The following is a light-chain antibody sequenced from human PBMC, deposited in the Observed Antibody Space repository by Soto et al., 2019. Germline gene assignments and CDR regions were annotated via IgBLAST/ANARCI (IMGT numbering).Light chain of an antibody. CDR2: SDN. Sequence: LTQPPSASGTPGQRVTIFCSGSSSNVGSNTVNWYQQLPGTAPKLLIYSDNQRPTGVPDRFSGSKSGTSASLAISGLQSEDEADYYCAAWDDSLNGYVFGTGTKVTVL. J-gene: IGLJ1*01. CDR3: AAWDDSLNGYV. CDR1: SSNVGSNT. V-gene: IGLV1-44*01.